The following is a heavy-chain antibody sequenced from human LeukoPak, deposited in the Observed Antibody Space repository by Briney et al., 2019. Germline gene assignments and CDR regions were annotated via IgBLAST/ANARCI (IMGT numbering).Heavy chain of an antibody. J-gene: IGHJ2*01. CDR2: IYYSGSS. CDR3: ATSPYCSNGICFTRWYFDL. D-gene: IGHD2-8*01. V-gene: IGHV4-59*01. Sequence: PSETLSLTCTVSGGSISSYYWSWIRQPPGKGLEWIGYIYYSGSSNYNPSLKSRVTISVDTSKNQFSLQLTSVTAADTAVYYCATSPYCSNGICFTRWYFDLWGRGTLVTVSS. CDR1: GGSISSYY.